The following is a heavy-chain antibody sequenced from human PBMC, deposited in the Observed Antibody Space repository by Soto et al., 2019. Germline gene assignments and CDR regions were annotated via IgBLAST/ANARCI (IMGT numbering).Heavy chain of an antibody. D-gene: IGHD3-22*01. J-gene: IGHJ4*02. CDR3: ARVAGYDSSGELDY. CDR2: IYYSGST. V-gene: IGHV4-30-4*01. CDR1: GGSISSGDYY. Sequence: SETLSLTCTVSGGSISSGDYYWSWIRQPPGKGLEWIGYIYYSGSTYYNPSLKSRVTISVDTSKNQFSLKLSSVTAADTAVYYCARVAGYDSSGELDYWGQRTLVTLSS.